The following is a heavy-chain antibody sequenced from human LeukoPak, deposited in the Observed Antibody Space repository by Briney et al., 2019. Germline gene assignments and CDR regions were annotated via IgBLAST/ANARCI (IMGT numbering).Heavy chain of an antibody. Sequence: AAVKVSCKASGYTFTDYYIHWVRQAPGQGLEWMGWINPNSGDTNYAQKFQGWVTMTRDMSISTAYMELSRLRSDDTAIYYCARATGTFWWFDSWGQGTLVTVSS. CDR3: ARATGTFWWFDS. D-gene: IGHD1-1*01. CDR2: INPNSGDT. V-gene: IGHV1-2*04. J-gene: IGHJ5*01. CDR1: GYTFTDYY.